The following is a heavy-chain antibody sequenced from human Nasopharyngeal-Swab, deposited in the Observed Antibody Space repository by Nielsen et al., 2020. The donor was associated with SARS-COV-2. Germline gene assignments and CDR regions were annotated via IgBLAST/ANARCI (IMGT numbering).Heavy chain of an antibody. CDR3: ARDDMGGWFDP. CDR1: GYTLTELS. J-gene: IGHJ5*02. CDR2: INAGNGNT. D-gene: IGHD3-16*01. V-gene: IGHV1-3*01. Sequence: ASVKVSCKVSGYTLTELSIHWVRQAPGQRLEWMGWINAGNGNTKYSQKFQGRVTITRDTSASTAYMELSSLRSEDTAVYYCARDDMGGWFDPWGQGTLVTVSS.